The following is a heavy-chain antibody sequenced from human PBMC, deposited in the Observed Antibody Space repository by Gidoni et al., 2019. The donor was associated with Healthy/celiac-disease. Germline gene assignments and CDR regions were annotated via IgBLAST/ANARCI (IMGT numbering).Heavy chain of an antibody. J-gene: IGHJ5*02. V-gene: IGHV2-5*02. D-gene: IGHD3-9*01. Sequence: QITLKESGPTLVKPTQTPTLTCTFSGISLSTNGVGVGWNRQPPGKALEWLALIYWDDDKRYTPSLKSRLTITKDTSKNQVVLTMTNMDPVDTATYYCAHSAPPVDVLRYKRHWFDPWGQGTLVTVSS. CDR1: GISLSTNGVG. CDR3: AHSAPPVDVLRYKRHWFDP. CDR2: IYWDDDK.